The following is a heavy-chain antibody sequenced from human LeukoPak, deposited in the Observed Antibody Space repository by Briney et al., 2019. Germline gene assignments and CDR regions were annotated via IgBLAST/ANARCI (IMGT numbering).Heavy chain of an antibody. CDR1: GGSIGSYY. J-gene: IGHJ4*02. V-gene: IGHV4-59*01. CDR3: ARERSGAAYFDY. Sequence: LETLSLTRTVSGGSIGSYYWSWIRQPPGKGLEWIGYIYYSGSTNYNPSLKSRVTISVDTSKSQFSLELSSVAGADTAVYYCARERSGAAYFDYWGQGTLVTVSS. CDR2: IYYSGST. D-gene: IGHD1-26*01.